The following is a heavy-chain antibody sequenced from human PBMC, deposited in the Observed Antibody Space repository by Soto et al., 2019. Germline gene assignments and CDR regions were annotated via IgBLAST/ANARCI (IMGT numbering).Heavy chain of an antibody. CDR1: GFTFSSYA. CDR3: ARTPSSQWLLWYFQH. D-gene: IGHD2-2*01. Sequence: PGGSLRLSCAASGFTFSSYAMHWVRQAPGKGLEWVAVISYDGSNKYYADSVKGRFTISRDNSKNTLYLQMNSLRAEDTAVYYCARTPSSQWLLWYFQHWGQGTLVTVSS. V-gene: IGHV3-30-3*01. J-gene: IGHJ1*01. CDR2: ISYDGSNK.